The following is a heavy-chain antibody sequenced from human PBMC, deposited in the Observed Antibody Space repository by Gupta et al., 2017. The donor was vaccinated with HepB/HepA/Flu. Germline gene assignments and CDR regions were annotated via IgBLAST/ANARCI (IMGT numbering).Heavy chain of an antibody. J-gene: IGHJ6*03. CDR1: GLTFSGNA. Sequence: EVQLLESGGGLVQPGGSLRLSCAASGLTFSGNAMSWVRQAPGKGLEWVSGIGSAGNAHDRDSVKGRFTISRDNSKNTLYLQMNSMRAEDTAVYYCAKEVYFWSAMDVWGKGITVTVSS. CDR2: IGSAGNA. CDR3: AKEVYFWSAMDV. V-gene: IGHV3-23*01. D-gene: IGHD3-3*01.